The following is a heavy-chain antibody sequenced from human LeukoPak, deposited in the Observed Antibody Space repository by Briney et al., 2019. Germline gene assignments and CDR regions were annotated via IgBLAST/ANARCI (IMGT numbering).Heavy chain of an antibody. Sequence: SETLSLTCTVSGDSINIDYWMWIRQPPGKGLEWVGYIYSTGSTDYNPSLKSRVTISIDTSRNRFSLKLNSATAADTAIYYCARGSGYDGSRTWGQGTLVTVSS. CDR2: IYSTGST. D-gene: IGHD5-12*01. CDR3: ARGSGYDGSRT. CDR1: GDSINIDY. V-gene: IGHV4-59*01. J-gene: IGHJ4*02.